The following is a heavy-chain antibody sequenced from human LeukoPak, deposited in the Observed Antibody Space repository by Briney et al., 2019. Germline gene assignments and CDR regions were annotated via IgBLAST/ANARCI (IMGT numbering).Heavy chain of an antibody. CDR1: GITFGSYV. D-gene: IGHD3-10*01. Sequence: GGALTLSCTASGITFGSYVIHRVRAAPGKGLERVSVIPFDGIKKYYGDSLKARVTISRDNSKNTVELQVNSLRAQDTAVYYCARGMYYYGSGSSFDNWGQGTLVTVSS. J-gene: IGHJ4*02. CDR2: IPFDGIKK. V-gene: IGHV3-30*03. CDR3: ARGMYYYGSGSSFDN.